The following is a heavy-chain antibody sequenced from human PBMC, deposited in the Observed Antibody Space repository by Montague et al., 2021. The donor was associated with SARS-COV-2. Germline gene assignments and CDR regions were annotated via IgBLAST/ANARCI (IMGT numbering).Heavy chain of an antibody. J-gene: IGHJ4*02. D-gene: IGHD6-13*01. CDR1: GGSISTSNYY. V-gene: IGHV4-39*01. Sequence: SETLSLTCSVSGGSISTSNYYWGWIRQPPGKGLEWIGSVYYSGSTYYNPPLKSRVTVSVDTSKNQCSLKISSVTAADTAVYFCAGQSASSPFDHWGQGTLVTVSS. CDR3: AGQSASSPFDH. CDR2: VYYSGST.